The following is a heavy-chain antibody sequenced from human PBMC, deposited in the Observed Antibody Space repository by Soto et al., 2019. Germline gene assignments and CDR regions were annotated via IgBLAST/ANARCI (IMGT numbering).Heavy chain of an antibody. CDR2: ISAYNGNT. V-gene: IGHV1-18*01. D-gene: IGHD2-15*01. Sequence: ASVKVSCKASGYTFTSYGISWVRQAPGQGLEWMGWISAYNGNTNYAQKLQGRVTMTTDTSTSTAYMELRSLRSDDTAVYYCARDRRDGYGGNYYYGMDVWGQGTTVTVSS. CDR1: GYTFTSYG. CDR3: ARDRRDGYGGNYYYGMDV. J-gene: IGHJ6*02.